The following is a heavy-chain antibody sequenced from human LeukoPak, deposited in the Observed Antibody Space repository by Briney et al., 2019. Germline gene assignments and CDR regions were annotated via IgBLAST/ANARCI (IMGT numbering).Heavy chain of an antibody. V-gene: IGHV4-30-2*01. CDR1: GGSISSGGYY. J-gene: IGHJ6*02. CDR2: IYHSGST. CDR3: ARGQGYYDSSGYYYYYGMDV. D-gene: IGHD3-22*01. Sequence: KPSQTLSLTCTVSGGSISSGGYYWSWIRQPPGKGLEWIGYIYHSGSTYYNPSLKSRVTISVDRSKNQFSLKLSSVTAADTAVYYCARGQGYYDSSGYYYYYGMDVWGQGTTVTVSS.